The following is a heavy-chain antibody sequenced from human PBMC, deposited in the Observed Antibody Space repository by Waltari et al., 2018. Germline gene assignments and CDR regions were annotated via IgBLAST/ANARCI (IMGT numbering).Heavy chain of an antibody. V-gene: IGHV1-69-2*01. D-gene: IGHD1-26*01. CDR1: GYTFTDYY. CDR3: ATWGTGILEWELLSQVKYFDY. CDR2: VDPEDGET. J-gene: IGHJ4*02. Sequence: EVQLVQSGAEVKKPGATVKISCKASGYTFTDYYMHWVQQAPGKGLEWMGRVDPEDGETIYAEKCQGRVTITADTSTDTAYMELSSLRSEDTAVYYCATWGTGILEWELLSQVKYFDYWGQGTLVTVSS.